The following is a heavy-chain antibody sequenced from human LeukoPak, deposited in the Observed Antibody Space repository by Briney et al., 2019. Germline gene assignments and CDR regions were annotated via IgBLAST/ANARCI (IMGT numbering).Heavy chain of an antibody. CDR1: GFTVSNNY. D-gene: IGHD3-3*01. J-gene: IGHJ6*02. CDR3: ARPTGDFWSGYYPYYYYYGMDV. V-gene: IGHV3-53*01. CDR2: IYSGGST. Sequence: GGSLRLSCAASGFTVSNNYMSWVRQAPGKGLEWVSVIYSGGSTYYADSAKGRFTISRDNSKNTLYLQMNSLRAEDTAVYYCARPTGDFWSGYYPYYYYYGMDVWGQGTTVTVSS.